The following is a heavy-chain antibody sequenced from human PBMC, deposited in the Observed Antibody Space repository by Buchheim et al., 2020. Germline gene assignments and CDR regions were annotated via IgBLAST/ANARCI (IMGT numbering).Heavy chain of an antibody. CDR1: GFTFSSYG. V-gene: IGHV3-30*18. Sequence: QVQLVESGGGVVQPGRSLRLSCAASGFTFSSYGMHWVRQAPGKGLEWVAVISYDGSNKYYADSVKGRFTISRDNSKNTPYLQMNSLRAEDTAVYYCAKVRGSGSYYYNMDVWGQGTT. D-gene: IGHD3-10*01. CDR3: AKVRGSGSYYYNMDV. J-gene: IGHJ6*02. CDR2: ISYDGSNK.